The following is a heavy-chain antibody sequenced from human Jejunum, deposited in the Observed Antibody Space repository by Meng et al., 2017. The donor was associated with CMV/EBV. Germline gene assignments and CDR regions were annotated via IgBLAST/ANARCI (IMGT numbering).Heavy chain of an antibody. Sequence: CSVSGDSISTYFWTWIRQVPGKGLEWIGYVHGSRGTNYNPSFKSRVTISADTSKNQVSLRLTSVTAADTAVFYCARGRWTGGWFDPWGRGSLVTVSS. V-gene: IGHV4-59*12. J-gene: IGHJ5*02. D-gene: IGHD3/OR15-3a*01. CDR1: GDSISTYF. CDR2: VHGSRGT. CDR3: ARGRWTGGWFDP.